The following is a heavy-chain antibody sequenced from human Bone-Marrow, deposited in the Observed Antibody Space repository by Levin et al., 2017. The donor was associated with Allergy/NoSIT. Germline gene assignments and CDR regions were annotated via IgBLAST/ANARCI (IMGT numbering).Heavy chain of an antibody. D-gene: IGHD3-9*01. Sequence: PGGSLRLSCAPSGFTFSSYTMTWVRQPPGKGLEWVSSISTGSTYIYYADSVKGRFTISRDNAKNSLYLQMNSLRAEDTAVYYCARGQYDILTAYYSTWGQGTLVTVSS. CDR3: ARGQYDILTAYYST. V-gene: IGHV3-21*01. J-gene: IGHJ4*02. CDR2: ISTGSTYI. CDR1: GFTFSSYT.